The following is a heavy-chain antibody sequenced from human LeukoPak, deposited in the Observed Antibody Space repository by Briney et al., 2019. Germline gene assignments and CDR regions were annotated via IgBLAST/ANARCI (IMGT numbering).Heavy chain of an antibody. Sequence: ASVKVSCKASGYTFTSYGISWVRQAPGQGLEWMGWINPNSGGTNYAQKFQGRVTMTRDTSISTAYMELSRLRSDDTAVYYCARDYGDYFDAFDIWGQGTMVTVSS. CDR1: GYTFTSYG. D-gene: IGHD4-17*01. CDR2: INPNSGGT. V-gene: IGHV1-2*02. J-gene: IGHJ3*02. CDR3: ARDYGDYFDAFDI.